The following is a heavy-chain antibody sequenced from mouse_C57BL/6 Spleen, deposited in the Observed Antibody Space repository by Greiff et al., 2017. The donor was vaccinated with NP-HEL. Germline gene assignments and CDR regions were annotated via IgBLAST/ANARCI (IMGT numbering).Heavy chain of an antibody. CDR2: IHPNSGST. D-gene: IGHD1-1*01. Sequence: VPLPPPFAELVKPGASVKLSCKASGYTFTSYWMHWVKQRPGQGLEWIGMIHPNSGSTNYNEKFKSKATLTVDKSSSTAYMQLSSLTSEDSAVYYCARSPYYYGSSPYAMDYWGQGTSVTVSS. J-gene: IGHJ4*01. CDR3: ARSPYYYGSSPYAMDY. V-gene: IGHV1-64*01. CDR1: GYTFTSYW.